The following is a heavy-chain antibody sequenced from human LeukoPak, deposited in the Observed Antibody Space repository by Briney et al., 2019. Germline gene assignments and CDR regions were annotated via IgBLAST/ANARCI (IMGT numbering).Heavy chain of an antibody. D-gene: IGHD2-2*01. V-gene: IGHV3-30*02. CDR1: GFDFKNYG. CDR2: IRYDGSPK. J-gene: IGHJ4*02. Sequence: GGSLRLSCAASGFDFKNYGTHWVRQAPGKGLEGVAFIRYDGSPKYYADYVRGRFAISRDNSKNMLYLQMNSLETEDTAVYYCAKDDDRHWGSSCQDYWGQGTLVTVSS. CDR3: AKDDDRHWGSSCQDY.